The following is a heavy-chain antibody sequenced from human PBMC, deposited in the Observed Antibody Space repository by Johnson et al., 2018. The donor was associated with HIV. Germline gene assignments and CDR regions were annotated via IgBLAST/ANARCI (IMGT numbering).Heavy chain of an antibody. CDR1: GFTFSDYY. D-gene: IGHD5-18*01. CDR3: ARGPVDTAMGNDAFDI. J-gene: IGHJ3*02. Sequence: VQLVESGGGLVKPGGSLRLSCAASGFTFSDYYISWIRQAPGKGLEWVSYISSSGSTIYYADPVKGRFTISRDNAKNLVYLQMNSLRAEDTAVYYCARGPVDTAMGNDAFDIWGQGTMVTVSS. V-gene: IGHV3-11*04. CDR2: ISSSGSTI.